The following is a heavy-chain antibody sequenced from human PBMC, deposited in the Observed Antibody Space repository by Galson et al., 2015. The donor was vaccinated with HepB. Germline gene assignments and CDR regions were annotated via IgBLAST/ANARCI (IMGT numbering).Heavy chain of an antibody. Sequence: SVTVSCKASGYTFITYHMHWVRQAPGQGPEWMGKIDPSVGNTIYAQNVQDRLTITSDTSTSTVYMELSSLRSEDTALYYCARDWGSRNFFECWGQGTLVTASS. CDR1: GYTFITYH. J-gene: IGHJ4*02. CDR3: ARDWGSRNFFEC. V-gene: IGHV1-46*01. CDR2: IDPSVGNT. D-gene: IGHD7-27*01.